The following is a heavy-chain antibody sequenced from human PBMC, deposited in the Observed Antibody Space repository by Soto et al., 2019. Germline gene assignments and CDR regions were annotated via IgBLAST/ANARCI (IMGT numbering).Heavy chain of an antibody. V-gene: IGHV1-58*01. J-gene: IGHJ5*02. Sequence: ASVKVSCKASGFTFTSSAVQWVRQARGQRLEWIGWIVVGSGNTNYAQKFQERVTITRDRSTSTAYMELSSLRSEDTAVYYCAAVGVYSGGPPGWFDPWGKGTLVTVSS. CDR3: AAVGVYSGGPPGWFDP. CDR1: GFTFTSSA. CDR2: IVVGSGNT. D-gene: IGHD1-26*01.